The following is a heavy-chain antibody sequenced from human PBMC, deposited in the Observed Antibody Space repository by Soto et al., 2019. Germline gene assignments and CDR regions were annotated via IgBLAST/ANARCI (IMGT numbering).Heavy chain of an antibody. J-gene: IGHJ4*02. V-gene: IGHV4-31*03. CDR2: IYYSGST. CDR3: ARDWDGYGYFDY. D-gene: IGHD3-22*01. Sequence: QVQLQESGPGLVKPSQTLSLTCTVSGGSISSGGYYWSWIRQHPGKGLEWIGYIYYSGSTYYNPSLMSRVTISVDRSKNQFSLKLTCVTAADTAVYYCARDWDGYGYFDYWGQGTLVTVSS. CDR1: GGSISSGGYY.